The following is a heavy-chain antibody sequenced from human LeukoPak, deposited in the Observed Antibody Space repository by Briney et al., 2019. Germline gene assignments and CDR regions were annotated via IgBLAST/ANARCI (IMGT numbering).Heavy chain of an antibody. CDR2: INPSSGGT. CDR1: GYTFTGYY. CDR3: AAKREQRFYFDY. Sequence: ASVKVSCKASGYTFTGYYIHWVRQAPGQGLEWMGWINPSSGGTNYAQKFQGRVTITADESTSTAYMELSSLRSEDTAVYYCAAKREQRFYFDYWGQGTLVTVSS. D-gene: IGHD1-26*01. J-gene: IGHJ4*02. V-gene: IGHV1-2*02.